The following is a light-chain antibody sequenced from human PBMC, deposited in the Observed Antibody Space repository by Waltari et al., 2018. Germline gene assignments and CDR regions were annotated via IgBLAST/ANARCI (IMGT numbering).Light chain of an antibody. CDR3: QSYDVRLNWV. Sequence: NFVLTQPHSVSESPGKTVTISCTRSSGSIVSNYVQWYQQRPGSAPTTVLFKADQRPSGVPARFSGSIDSSSNSASLTISGLRTEDEADYYCQSYDVRLNWVFGGGTKLTVL. J-gene: IGLJ3*02. V-gene: IGLV6-57*03. CDR1: SGSIVSNY. CDR2: KAD.